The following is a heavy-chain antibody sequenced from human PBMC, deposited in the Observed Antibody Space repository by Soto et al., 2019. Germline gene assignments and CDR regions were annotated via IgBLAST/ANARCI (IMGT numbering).Heavy chain of an antibody. CDR3: ARESTGGNDAFDI. Sequence: QVQLEESGGGVVQPGRSLRLSCAASGFTFSIYGMHWVRQAPGKGLEWVASLWADGSHECYADSVKGRFTVSRDNSKSTVYLQMNSLRAEDTALYYGARESTGGNDAFDIWGQGTMVTVSS. J-gene: IGHJ3*02. D-gene: IGHD3-16*01. CDR2: LWADGSHE. V-gene: IGHV3-33*01. CDR1: GFTFSIYG.